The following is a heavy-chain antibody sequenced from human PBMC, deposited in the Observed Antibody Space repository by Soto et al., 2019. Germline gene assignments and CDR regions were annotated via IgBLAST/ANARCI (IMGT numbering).Heavy chain of an antibody. Sequence: SETLSLTCTVSGGSISSGDYYWSWIRQPPGKGLEWIGYIYYSGSTYYNPSLKSRVTISVDTSKNQFSLKLSSVTAADTAVYYCARDRKGLGYYYGMDVWGQGTTVSVSS. J-gene: IGHJ6*02. CDR3: ARDRKGLGYYYGMDV. CDR1: GGSISSGDYY. V-gene: IGHV4-30-4*01. D-gene: IGHD3-22*01. CDR2: IYYSGST.